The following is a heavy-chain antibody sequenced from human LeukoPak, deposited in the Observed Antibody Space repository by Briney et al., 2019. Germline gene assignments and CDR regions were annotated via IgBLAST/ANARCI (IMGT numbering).Heavy chain of an antibody. CDR3: ARAERYCSSTSCYWFDP. CDR1: GFTFSSYA. CDR2: LSYDGSNK. D-gene: IGHD2-2*01. V-gene: IGHV3-30*04. Sequence: GGCLRLSCAESGFTFSSYAMHGVRQAPGKGLGRGAVLSYDGSNKYYADSVKGRFTISRDNSKNTMYLHMNSLRAEDTAVYYYARAERYCSSTSCYWFDPWGQGTLVTVSS. J-gene: IGHJ5*02.